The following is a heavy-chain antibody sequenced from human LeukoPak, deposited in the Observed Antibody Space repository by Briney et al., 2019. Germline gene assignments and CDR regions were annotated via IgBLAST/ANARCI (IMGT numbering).Heavy chain of an antibody. V-gene: IGHV4-31*03. D-gene: IGHD2-2*01. Sequence: SETLSLTCTVSGGSISSGGYYWSWIRQHPGKGLEWIGYIYYSGSTYYNPSLKSRVTLSVDTSKNQFSLKLSSVTAADTAVFYCARLTGRDTSDWPYFHYWGQGALVTVSS. J-gene: IGHJ4*01. CDR3: ARLTGRDTSDWPYFHY. CDR2: IYYSGST. CDR1: GGSISSGGYY.